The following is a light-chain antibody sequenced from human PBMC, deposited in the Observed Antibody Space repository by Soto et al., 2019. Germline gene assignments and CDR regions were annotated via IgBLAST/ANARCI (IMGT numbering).Light chain of an antibody. J-gene: IGKJ1*01. CDR3: QQYGSLPRT. CDR2: GAS. CDR1: QTVSRNY. Sequence: SELTQSACTLSLSQGERATLSCRASQTVSRNYLAWYQQKPGQAPRLLIYGASSRATGIPDRFSGSGSGTDFTLTISRLEPEDFAVYYCQQYGSLPRTFGQGTKVDIK. V-gene: IGKV3-20*01.